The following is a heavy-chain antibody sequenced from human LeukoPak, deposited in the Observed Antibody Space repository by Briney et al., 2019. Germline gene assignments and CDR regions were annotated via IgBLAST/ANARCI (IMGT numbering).Heavy chain of an antibody. CDR1: GFTVGSNY. J-gene: IGHJ6*02. V-gene: IGHV3-66*02. CDR2: IYSGGST. Sequence: GGSLRLSCAASGFTVGSNYMSWVRQAPGKGLEWVSVIYSGGSTYYADSVKGRFTISRDNSKNTLYLQMNSLRAEDTAVYYCATGEPYYYYGMDVWGQGTTVTVSS. CDR3: ATGEPYYYYGMDV.